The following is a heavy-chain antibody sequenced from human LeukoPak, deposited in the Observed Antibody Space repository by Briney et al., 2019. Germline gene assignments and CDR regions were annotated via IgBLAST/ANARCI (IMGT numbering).Heavy chain of an antibody. CDR1: GFNFGNFG. Sequence: GGSLGLSCKASGFNFGNFGMHWVRQAPGKGLEWVATISSDESNKYYGESVKGRFTTSRDNSKNTLYLQMNSLRAEDTAVYYCAKDRRVGSGYYSGGYYFDYWGQGTLVTVSS. V-gene: IGHV3-30*18. J-gene: IGHJ4*02. D-gene: IGHD3-22*01. CDR2: ISSDESNK. CDR3: AKDRRVGSGYYSGGYYFDY.